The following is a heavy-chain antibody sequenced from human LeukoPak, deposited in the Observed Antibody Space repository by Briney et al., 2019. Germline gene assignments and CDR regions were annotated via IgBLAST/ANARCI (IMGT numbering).Heavy chain of an antibody. CDR3: AREMVDSSFGGMDV. CDR2: IYNNGRT. V-gene: IGHV4-39*07. D-gene: IGHD3-16*01. Sequence: SETLSLTCSVSGDSVSNSRVYWGWIRQTPGEGLEWIGSIYNNGRTYYKSSLESRVTISVDTPKNQFSLKLTSVTAADTAVYYCAREMVDSSFGGMDVWGQGTTVTVSS. J-gene: IGHJ6*02. CDR1: GDSVSNSRVY.